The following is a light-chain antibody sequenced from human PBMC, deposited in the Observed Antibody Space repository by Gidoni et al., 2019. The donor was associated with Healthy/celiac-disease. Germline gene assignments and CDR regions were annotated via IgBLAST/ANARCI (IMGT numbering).Light chain of an antibody. CDR1: QSISSY. Sequence: DIQMTQSPSSLSASVGDRVTITCRASQSISSYLNWYQQKPGEAPKLLIYAASSLQSGVPSRFSGSGSGTDFTLTISSLQPVDFATYYCQQSYSTPITFGQGTRLEIK. CDR2: AAS. J-gene: IGKJ5*01. CDR3: QQSYSTPIT. V-gene: IGKV1-39*01.